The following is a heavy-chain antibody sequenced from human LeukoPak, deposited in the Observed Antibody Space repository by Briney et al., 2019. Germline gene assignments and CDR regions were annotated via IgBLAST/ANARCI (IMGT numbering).Heavy chain of an antibody. Sequence: ASVKVSCKASGNTFPGNYLHWVRQAPGQGPDLMGWINPSSGGTNPAQKFQGRVAMTRDTSISTVYIQLKRLTSDDTAVYYCAGGSSYYFFDYWGQGVLVTVSS. V-gene: IGHV1-2*02. CDR3: AGGSSYYFFDY. CDR2: INPSSGGT. D-gene: IGHD6-13*01. CDR1: GNTFPGNY. J-gene: IGHJ4*02.